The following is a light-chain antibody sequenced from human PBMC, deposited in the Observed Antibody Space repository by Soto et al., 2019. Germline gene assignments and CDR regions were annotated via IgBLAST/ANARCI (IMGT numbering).Light chain of an antibody. CDR2: AAS. Sequence: DIQMTQSPSSLSASVGDRVTITCRASQPVTNYLSWYQQKPGKAPKLFIYAASRLQSGVPSRFSGGGSGTDFTLTISSLLPEDFATYDCPQSYIAPWTFGHGTKVHIK. CDR3: PQSYIAPWT. V-gene: IGKV1-39*01. J-gene: IGKJ1*01. CDR1: QPVTNY.